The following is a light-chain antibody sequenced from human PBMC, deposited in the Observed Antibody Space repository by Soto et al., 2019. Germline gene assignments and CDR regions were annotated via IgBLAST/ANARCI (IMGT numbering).Light chain of an antibody. CDR3: QPYYNYLWT. CDR1: QSVLSSSNNKNY. V-gene: IGKV4-1*01. J-gene: IGKJ1*01. CDR2: WAS. Sequence: DIVMTKSPDSLAVSLGERATVNCKSSQSVLSSSNNKNYLAWFQQKPGQRPKLLIYWASTLESGVPDRFSGSGSVTDFTRTIRSLQAEDVAVYYCQPYYNYLWTFGQGNKVEAK.